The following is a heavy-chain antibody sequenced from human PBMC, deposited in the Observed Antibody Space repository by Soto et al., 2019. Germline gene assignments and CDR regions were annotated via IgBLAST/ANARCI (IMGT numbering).Heavy chain of an antibody. CDR2: INHSGST. D-gene: IGHD6-25*01. Sequence: PSETLSLSCAVYGGSFSGYYWSWVRQPPGKGLEWIGEINHSGSTNYNPSLKSRVTISVDTSKNQFSLKLSSVTAADTAVYYCARQRPGNWIHPPGQATLVTGSS. V-gene: IGHV4-34*01. CDR1: GGSFSGYY. CDR3: ARQRPGNWIHP. J-gene: IGHJ5*02.